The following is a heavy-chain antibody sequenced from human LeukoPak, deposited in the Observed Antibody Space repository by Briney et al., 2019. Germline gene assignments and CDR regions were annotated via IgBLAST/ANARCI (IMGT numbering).Heavy chain of an antibody. D-gene: IGHD6-19*01. CDR2: FDPEDGET. Sequence: ASVKVSCKVSGYTLTELPMHWVRQAPGKGLEWMGGFDPEDGETIYAQKFQGRVTMTEDTSTDTAYMELSSLRSEDTAVYYCATVLRVRGWYYFDYWGQGTLVTVSS. CDR3: ATVLRVRGWYYFDY. CDR1: GYTLTELP. V-gene: IGHV1-24*01. J-gene: IGHJ4*02.